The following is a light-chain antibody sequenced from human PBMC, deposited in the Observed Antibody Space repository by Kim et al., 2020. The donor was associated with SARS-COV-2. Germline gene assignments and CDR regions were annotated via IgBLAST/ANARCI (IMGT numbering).Light chain of an antibody. Sequence: SSELTQDPAVSVALGQTVTITCQGDSLTNYSAICYQQRPGQAPLLVIYGANNRPSGIPDRFSGSSSGNTASLPITGAQAEEKADFYCYSRATRVDHWVFG. V-gene: IGLV3-19*01. CDR3: YSRATRVDHWV. CDR2: GAN. CDR1: SLTNYS. J-gene: IGLJ3*02.